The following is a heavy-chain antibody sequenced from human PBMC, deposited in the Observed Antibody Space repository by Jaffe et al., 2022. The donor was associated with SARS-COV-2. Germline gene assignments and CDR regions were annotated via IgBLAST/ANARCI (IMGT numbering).Heavy chain of an antibody. D-gene: IGHD6-13*01. J-gene: IGHJ3*02. CDR2: MNPNSANT. CDR3: ARRKDSSSWYVAFDI. Sequence: QVQLVQSGAEVKKPGASVKVSCKASGYTFTSYDINWVRQASGQGLEWMGWMNPNSANTGYAQKLQGRVTMTRNTSMSTAYMELSSLRSEDTAVYYCARRKDSSSWYVAFDIWGQGTMVTVSS. V-gene: IGHV1-8*01. CDR1: GYTFTSYD.